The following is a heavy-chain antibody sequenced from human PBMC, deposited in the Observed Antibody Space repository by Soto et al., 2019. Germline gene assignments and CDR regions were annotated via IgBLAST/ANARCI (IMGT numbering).Heavy chain of an antibody. J-gene: IGHJ3*02. Sequence: ASVKVSCKASGYTFTSYDINWVRQTAGQGLEWMGWMSPKTANTGYAQKFQGRVTMTRSTSISTAYMELRGLISDDTAVYHCARGHVTFDIWGQGTKVTVSS. CDR1: GYTFTSYD. CDR3: ARGHVTFDI. V-gene: IGHV1-8*01. D-gene: IGHD3-16*01. CDR2: MSPKTANT.